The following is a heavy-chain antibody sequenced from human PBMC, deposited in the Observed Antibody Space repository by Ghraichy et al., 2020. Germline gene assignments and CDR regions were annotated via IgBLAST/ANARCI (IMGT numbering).Heavy chain of an antibody. V-gene: IGHV1-69*13. Sequence: SVKVSCKASGVTFSTFGISWVRQAPGQGLEWMGGFIPISGAANVAQRLQGRVTITADESTSTAYMELSSLRSEDTAVYYCARFTPPGYYGLDVWGQGTTVTVSS. CDR1: GVTFSTFG. CDR3: ARFTPPGYYGLDV. J-gene: IGHJ6*02. CDR2: FIPISGAA.